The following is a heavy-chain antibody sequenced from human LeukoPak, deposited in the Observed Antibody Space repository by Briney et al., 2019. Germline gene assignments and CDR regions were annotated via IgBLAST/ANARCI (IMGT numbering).Heavy chain of an antibody. D-gene: IGHD2-2*01. Sequence: ASVKVSCKASGYTFTGYYMHWVRQAPGQGLEWMGWINPNSGGTNYAQKFQGRVTISVDTSKNQFSLKLSSVTAADTAVYYCARHDCVTSSCVYFYGMDVWGQGTTVTVSS. CDR3: ARHDCVTSSCVYFYGMDV. J-gene: IGHJ6*02. CDR2: INPNSGGT. V-gene: IGHV1-2*02. CDR1: GYTFTGYY.